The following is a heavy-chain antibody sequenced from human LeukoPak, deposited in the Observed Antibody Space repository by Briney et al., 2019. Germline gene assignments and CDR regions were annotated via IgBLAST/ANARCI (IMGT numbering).Heavy chain of an antibody. J-gene: IGHJ3*02. CDR2: MSYDESNR. V-gene: IGHV3-30-3*01. Sequence: GRSLRLSCAASGFTFSSYAMHWVRQAPGKGLEWVAVMSYDESNRYYADSVKGRFTISRDTSKNTLYLQMNSLRAEDTAVYYCARDRSSGPGGAFDIWGQGTMVTVSS. CDR1: GFTFSSYA. CDR3: ARDRSSGPGGAFDI. D-gene: IGHD6-19*01.